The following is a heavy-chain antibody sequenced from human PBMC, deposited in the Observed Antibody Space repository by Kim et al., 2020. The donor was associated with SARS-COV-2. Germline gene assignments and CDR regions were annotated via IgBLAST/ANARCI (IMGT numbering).Heavy chain of an antibody. J-gene: IGHJ5*02. CDR2: INPNSGGT. CDR3: ARDPLGMITFGGVIVNDWFDP. Sequence: ASVKVSCKASGYTFTGYYMHWVRQAPGQGLEWMGRINPNSGGTNYAQKFQGRVTMTRDTSISTAYMELSRLRSDDTAVYYCARDPLGMITFGGVIVNDWFDPWGQGTLVTVSS. CDR1: GYTFTGYY. V-gene: IGHV1-2*06. D-gene: IGHD3-16*02.